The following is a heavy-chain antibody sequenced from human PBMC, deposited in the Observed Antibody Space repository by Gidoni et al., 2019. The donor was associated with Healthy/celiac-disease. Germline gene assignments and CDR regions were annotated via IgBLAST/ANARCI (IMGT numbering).Heavy chain of an antibody. CDR2: ISGSGGST. Sequence: EVQLLESGGGLVQPGGSLRLSCAASGFPFSSYAMRWVRQATGKGLGWVSAISGSGGSTYYADSVKGRFTISRDNSKNTLYLQMNSLRAEDTAVYYCAKSFGVVKYYFDYWGQGTLVTVSS. CDR3: AKSFGVVKYYFDY. J-gene: IGHJ4*02. V-gene: IGHV3-23*01. CDR1: GFPFSSYA. D-gene: IGHD3-3*01.